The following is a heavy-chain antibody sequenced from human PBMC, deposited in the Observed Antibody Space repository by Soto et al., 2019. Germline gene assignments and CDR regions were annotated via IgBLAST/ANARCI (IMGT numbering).Heavy chain of an antibody. V-gene: IGHV3-74*01. CDR2: INSDGSST. CDR1: GFTFSSYW. Sequence: GGSLRLSCAASGFTFSSYWMHWVRQAPGKGLVWVSRINSDGSSTSYADSVKGRISISRDNAKNTLYLQMNSLRAEDTAVYYCARGCSSTSCQGAFDIWGQGAMVTVSS. J-gene: IGHJ3*02. D-gene: IGHD2-2*01. CDR3: ARGCSSTSCQGAFDI.